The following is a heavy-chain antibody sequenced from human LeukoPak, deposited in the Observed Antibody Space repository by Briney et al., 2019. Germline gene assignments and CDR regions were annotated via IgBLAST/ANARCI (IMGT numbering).Heavy chain of an antibody. D-gene: IGHD3-3*01. J-gene: IGHJ6*03. V-gene: IGHV3-49*04. CDR1: GFTFGDYA. Sequence: GGSLRLSCTASGFTFGDYAMSWVRQAPGKGLEWVGFIRSKAYGGTTEYAASVKGRFTISRDDSKSIAYLQMNSLRAEDTAVYYCAKDITIFGVGIPPYMDVWGKGTTVTVSS. CDR2: IRSKAYGGTT. CDR3: AKDITIFGVGIPPYMDV.